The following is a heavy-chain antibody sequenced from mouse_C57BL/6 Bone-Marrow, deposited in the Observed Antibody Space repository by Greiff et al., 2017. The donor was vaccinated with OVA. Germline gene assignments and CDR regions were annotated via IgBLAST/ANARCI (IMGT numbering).Heavy chain of an antibody. V-gene: IGHV1-75*01. CDR1: GYIFTDYY. J-gene: IGHJ4*01. CDR3: APSIMVTYAMDY. CDR2: IFPGSGST. Sequence: QVQLQQSGPELVKPGASVKISCKASGYIFTDYYINWVKQRPGQGLEWIGWIFPGSGSTYYNEKFKGKATLTVDKSSSTAYMLLSSLTSEDSAVYFCAPSIMVTYAMDYWGQGTSVTVSS. D-gene: IGHD2-2*01.